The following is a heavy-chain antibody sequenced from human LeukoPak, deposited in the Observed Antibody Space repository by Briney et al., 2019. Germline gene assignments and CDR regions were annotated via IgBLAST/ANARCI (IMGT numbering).Heavy chain of an antibody. D-gene: IGHD2-15*01. V-gene: IGHV4-39*07. CDR3: ARERYSSGGSCDY. Sequence: SETLSLTCTVSGGSISSSSYYWGWIRQPPGKGLEWIGSIYYSGSTYYNPSLKSRVTISVDTSKNQFSLKLSSVTAADTAVYYCARERYSSGGSCDYWGQGTLVTVSS. CDR2: IYYSGST. J-gene: IGHJ4*02. CDR1: GGSISSSSYY.